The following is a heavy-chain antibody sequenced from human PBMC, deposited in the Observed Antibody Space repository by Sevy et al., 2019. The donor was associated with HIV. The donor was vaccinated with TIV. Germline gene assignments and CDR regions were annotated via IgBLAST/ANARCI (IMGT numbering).Heavy chain of an antibody. J-gene: IGHJ4*02. CDR1: GFTFNIYS. Sequence: GGSLRLSCAVSGFTFNIYSMSWVRQAPGKGLEWVSTLSFGCGKINYADSVKGRFIISRDDSKNTLYLQMNSLRAEDTAVYFCGREGCTRPHDYWGQGTLVTVSS. CDR3: GREGCTRPHDY. V-gene: IGHV3-23*01. D-gene: IGHD2-8*01. CDR2: LSFGCGKI.